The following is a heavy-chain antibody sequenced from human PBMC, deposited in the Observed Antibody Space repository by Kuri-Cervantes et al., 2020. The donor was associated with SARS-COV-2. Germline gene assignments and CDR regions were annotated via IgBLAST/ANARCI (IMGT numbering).Heavy chain of an antibody. CDR1: GFTFSSYE. V-gene: IGHV3-48*03. J-gene: IGHJ2*01. CDR3: ARLTTVTPPSSYWYFDL. D-gene: IGHD4-17*01. Sequence: GGSLRLSCAASGFTFSSYEMNWVRQAPGKGLEWVSYISGSGSTIYYADSVKGRFTISRDNAKNSLYLQMNSLRAEDTAVYYCARLTTVTPPSSYWYFDLWGRGTLVTVSS. CDR2: ISGSGSTI.